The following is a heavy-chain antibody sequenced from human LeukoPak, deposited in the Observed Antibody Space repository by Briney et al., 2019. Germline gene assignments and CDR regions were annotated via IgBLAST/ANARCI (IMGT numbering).Heavy chain of an antibody. J-gene: IGHJ5*02. CDR3: ARDKLGLGELSLYDQ. D-gene: IGHD3-16*02. CDR1: GYTLTGYY. V-gene: IGHV1-2*02. Sequence: ASVKVSCKASGYTLTGYYMHWVRQAPGQGLEWMGWMNPNSGGTKYAQKFQGRVTMTRDTSISTAYMELSRQRSDDTAMYYCARDKLGLGELSLYDQWGQGTLVTVFS. CDR2: MNPNSGGT.